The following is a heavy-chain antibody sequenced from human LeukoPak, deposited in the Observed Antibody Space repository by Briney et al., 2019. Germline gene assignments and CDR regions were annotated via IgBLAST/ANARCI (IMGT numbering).Heavy chain of an antibody. D-gene: IGHD3-10*01. CDR3: ARDRGFMVRGSRRGYDDYYYYMDV. Sequence: SETLSLTCTVSGGSISSYYWSWIRQPPGEGLEWIGYIYYSGSTNYNPSLKSRVTISVDTSKNQFSLKLSSVTAADTAVYYCARDRGFMVRGSRRGYDDYYYYMDVWGKGTTVTISS. CDR1: GGSISSYY. CDR2: IYYSGST. V-gene: IGHV4-59*01. J-gene: IGHJ6*03.